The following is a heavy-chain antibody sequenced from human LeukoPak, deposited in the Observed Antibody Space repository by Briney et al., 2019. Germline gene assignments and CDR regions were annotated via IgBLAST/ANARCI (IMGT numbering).Heavy chain of an antibody. V-gene: IGHV4-34*01. J-gene: IGHJ4*02. D-gene: IGHD2-2*02. CDR3: AGPGAARPGYFDY. Sequence: SETLSLTCAVYGGSFSGYYWSWIRQPPGKGLEWIGEINHSGSTNYNPSLKSRVTISVDTSKNQFSLKLSSVTAADTAVYCCAGPGAARPGYFDYWGQGTLVTVSS. CDR1: GGSFSGYY. CDR2: INHSGST.